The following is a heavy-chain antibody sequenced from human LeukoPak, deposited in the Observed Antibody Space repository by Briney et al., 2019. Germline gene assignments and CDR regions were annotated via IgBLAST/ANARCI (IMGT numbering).Heavy chain of an antibody. Sequence: ASVRVSCKASGYTFTSYYMHWVRQAPGQGREWMGIINPSGGSTSYAQKFQGRVTMTRDMSTSTVYMELSSLRSEDTAVYYCARGRRVRYCSSTSCYTAWFDPRGQGTLVTVSS. D-gene: IGHD2-2*02. CDR3: ARGRRVRYCSSTSCYTAWFDP. CDR1: GYTFTSYY. J-gene: IGHJ5*02. V-gene: IGHV1-46*01. CDR2: INPSGGST.